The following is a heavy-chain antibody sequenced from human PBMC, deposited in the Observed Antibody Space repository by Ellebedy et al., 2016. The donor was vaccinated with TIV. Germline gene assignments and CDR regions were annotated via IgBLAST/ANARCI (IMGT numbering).Heavy chain of an antibody. D-gene: IGHD3-16*01. CDR3: VRDWGRF. CDR2: TKQDGSEK. J-gene: IGHJ4*02. V-gene: IGHV3-7*01. Sequence: PGGSLRLSCAAHGITFSRSRMTWVRQAPGKGLEWVANTKQDGSEKYYVDSVKGRFTISRDNAKNSLYLQMNSLRAEDTAVYYCVRDWGRFWGQGTLVTVSS. CDR1: GITFSRSR.